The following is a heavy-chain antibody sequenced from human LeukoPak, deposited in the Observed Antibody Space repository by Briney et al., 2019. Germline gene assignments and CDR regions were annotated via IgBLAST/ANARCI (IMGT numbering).Heavy chain of an antibody. CDR2: ISGSAGST. V-gene: IGHV3-23*01. CDR1: GFTFSSYA. J-gene: IGHJ3*02. CDR3: AKEDYYDSSGYYRNAFDI. D-gene: IGHD3-22*01. Sequence: GGSLRLSCAASGFTFSSYAMSWVRQAPGKGLEWVSAISGSAGSTYYADSVKGRFTISRDNSKNTLYLQMNSLRAEDTAVYYCAKEDYYDSSGYYRNAFDIWGQGTMVTVSS.